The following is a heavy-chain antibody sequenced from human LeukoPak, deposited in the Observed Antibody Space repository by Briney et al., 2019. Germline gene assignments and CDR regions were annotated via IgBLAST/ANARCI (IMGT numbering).Heavy chain of an antibody. D-gene: IGHD6-19*01. CDR2: ITSSSSYI. CDR1: GFTFSSYN. J-gene: IGHJ4*02. V-gene: IGHV3-21*06. Sequence: GGSLRLSCAASGFTFSSYNMNWVRQAPGKGLEWVSSITSSSSYIFYADSVKGRFTISRDNAKNSLYLQMSSLRAEDTAVYYCARSTSLSIAVAGYDYWGQGTLVTVSS. CDR3: ARSTSLSIAVAGYDY.